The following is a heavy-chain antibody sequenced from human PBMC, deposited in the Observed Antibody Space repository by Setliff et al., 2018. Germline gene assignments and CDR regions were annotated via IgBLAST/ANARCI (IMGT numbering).Heavy chain of an antibody. D-gene: IGHD3-3*01. CDR1: GGLIYDHW. CDR3: ARERQGGFLEWSPLDP. J-gene: IGHJ5*02. CDR2: VYSDGDT. Sequence: PSETLSLTCSVSGGLIYDHWWTWVRQPAGEEFQWIGRVYSDGDTEYNPSLKSRVTISVDTSDNQFSLHLTSVTAADTARYFCARERQGGFLEWSPLDPWGQGILVTVSS. V-gene: IGHV4-4*07.